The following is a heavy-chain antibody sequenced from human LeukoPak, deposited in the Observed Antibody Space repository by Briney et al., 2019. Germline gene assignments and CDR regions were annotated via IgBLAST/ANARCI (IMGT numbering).Heavy chain of an antibody. CDR1: GFTFSSYS. CDR3: ANGLSPDY. D-gene: IGHD3/OR15-3a*01. CDR2: IRDSGDST. Sequence: GGSLRLSCAASGFTFSSYSMNWVRQAPGKGLEWVSHIRDSGDSTYYADSVKGRFTISRDNSKNTLFLQMNSLRAEDTAIYYCANGLSPDYWGQGTLVTVSS. J-gene: IGHJ4*02. V-gene: IGHV3-23*01.